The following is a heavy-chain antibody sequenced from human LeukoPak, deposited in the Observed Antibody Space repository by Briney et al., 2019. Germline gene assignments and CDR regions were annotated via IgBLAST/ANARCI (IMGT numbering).Heavy chain of an antibody. D-gene: IGHD6-13*01. J-gene: IGHJ4*02. CDR3: ARDASSWPDYFDY. CDR1: GFTFSSYW. V-gene: IGHV3-74*01. Sequence: PGGSLRPSCAASGFTFSSYWMHWVRQAPGKGLVWVSRINSDGSSTSYADSVKGRFIISRDNAKNTLYLQMNSLRAEDTAVYYCARDASSWPDYFDYWGQGTLVTVSS. CDR2: INSDGSST.